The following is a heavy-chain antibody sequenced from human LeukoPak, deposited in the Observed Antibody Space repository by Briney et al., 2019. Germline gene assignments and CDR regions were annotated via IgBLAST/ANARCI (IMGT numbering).Heavy chain of an antibody. CDR2: IWYDGSNK. D-gene: IGHD2-15*01. CDR3: ARGGDSRVYYYGMDV. J-gene: IGHJ6*02. CDR1: GFTFSSYG. V-gene: IGHV3-33*01. Sequence: GSLRLSCAASGFTFSSYGMHWVRQAPGKGLEWVAVIWYDGSNKYYADSVKGRFTISRGNSKNTLYLQMNSLRAEDTAVYYCARGGDSRVYYYGMDVWGQGTTVTVSS.